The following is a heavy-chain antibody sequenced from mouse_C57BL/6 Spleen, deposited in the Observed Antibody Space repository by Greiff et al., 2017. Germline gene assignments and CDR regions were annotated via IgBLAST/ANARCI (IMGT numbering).Heavy chain of an antibody. Sequence: QVHVKQPGAELVKPGASVKLSCKASGYTFTSYWMHWVKQRPGQGLEWIGMIHPNSGSTNYNEKFKSKATLTVDKSSSTAYMQLSSLTSEDSAVYYCARWLRGAMDYWGQGTSVTVSS. CDR3: ARWLRGAMDY. V-gene: IGHV1-64*01. CDR1: GYTFTSYW. J-gene: IGHJ4*01. D-gene: IGHD2-2*01. CDR2: IHPNSGST.